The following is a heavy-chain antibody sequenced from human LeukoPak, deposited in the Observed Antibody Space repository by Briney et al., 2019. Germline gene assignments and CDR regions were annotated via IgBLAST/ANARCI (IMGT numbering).Heavy chain of an antibody. J-gene: IGHJ6*02. CDR2: IYYSGST. D-gene: IGHD3-10*01. CDR3: ARAMRGYYYGMDV. CDR1: GGSISSYY. Sequence: SETLSLTCTVSGGSISSYYWSWIRQPPGKGLEWIGYIYYSGSTNYNPSLKSRVTISVDTSKNQISLKLNSVTAADTAVYYCARAMRGYYYGMDVWGQGTTVTVSS. V-gene: IGHV4-59*01.